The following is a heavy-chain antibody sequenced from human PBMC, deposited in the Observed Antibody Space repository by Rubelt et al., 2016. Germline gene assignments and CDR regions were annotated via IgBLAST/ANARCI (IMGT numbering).Heavy chain of an antibody. CDR2: IYSGGST. Sequence: EVQLVESGGGLIQPGGSLRLSCAASGFTISNNYMNWVRQAPGKGLEWVSVIYSGGSTYYADSVKCRFTISRDNSKNMVFLQMNSLRAEDTAVYYCATVGFYSNYLDHWGQGTLVTVSS. CDR3: ATVGFYSNYLDH. D-gene: IGHD4-11*01. J-gene: IGHJ4*02. V-gene: IGHV3-53*01. CDR1: GFTISNNY.